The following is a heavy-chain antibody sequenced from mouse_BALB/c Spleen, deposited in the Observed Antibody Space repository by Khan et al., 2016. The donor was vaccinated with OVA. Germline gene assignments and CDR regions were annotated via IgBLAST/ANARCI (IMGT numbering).Heavy chain of an antibody. D-gene: IGHD2-4*01. Sequence: VQLKESGRDLVKPGGSLKLSCASSGFTFSSYGMSWFRQTPDKRLEWVATISSGGSYTYYTASVTGRFTITRDNAKNTLYLQMSSLKSEDTAMCYAASHPEDYDDAMDYWGQGTSVTGSS. CDR1: GFTFSSYG. CDR2: ISSGGSYT. J-gene: IGHJ4*01. CDR3: ASHPEDYDDAMDY. V-gene: IGHV5-6*01.